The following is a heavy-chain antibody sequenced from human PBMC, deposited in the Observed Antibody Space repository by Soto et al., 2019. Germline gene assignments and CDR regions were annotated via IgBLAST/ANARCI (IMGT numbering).Heavy chain of an antibody. D-gene: IGHD3-22*01. Sequence: PSETLSLTCTVSGDSISSSYWSWIRQSPGKGLEWIGYIYYSGFTNYNPSLKSRVTISVDTSKNQFSLKLSSVTAADTAVYYCARGPANYYDSSGYSAFDYWGQGTLVTVPS. V-gene: IGHV4-59*01. J-gene: IGHJ4*02. CDR2: IYYSGFT. CDR1: GDSISSSY. CDR3: ARGPANYYDSSGYSAFDY.